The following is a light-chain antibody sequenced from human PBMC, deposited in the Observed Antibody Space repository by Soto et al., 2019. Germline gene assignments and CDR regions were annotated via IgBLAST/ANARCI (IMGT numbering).Light chain of an antibody. CDR2: ENR. CDR1: NIGSKG. V-gene: IGLV3-21*02. Sequence: SYELTQPPSVSVAPVQTASITSGGDNIGSKGVQWSQHRPGQAPVLGVYENRDRPSGIPERISGYNSANTATLTISRVEAGDEADYYCQVWVVSSGHRVFGGGTKLPVL. J-gene: IGLJ3*02. CDR3: QVWVVSSGHRV.